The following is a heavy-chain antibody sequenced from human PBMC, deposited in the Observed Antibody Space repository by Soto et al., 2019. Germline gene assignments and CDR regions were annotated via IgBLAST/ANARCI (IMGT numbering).Heavy chain of an antibody. J-gene: IGHJ3*02. CDR3: ARGHYDILTGANAFDI. Sequence: ASVKVSCKASGYTFTSYDINWVRQATGQGLEWMGWMNPNSGNTGYAQKFQGRVTMTRDTSISTAYMELSSLRSEDTAVYYCARGHYDILTGANAFDIWGQGTMVTVSS. CDR1: GYTFTSYD. CDR2: MNPNSGNT. D-gene: IGHD3-9*01. V-gene: IGHV1-8*01.